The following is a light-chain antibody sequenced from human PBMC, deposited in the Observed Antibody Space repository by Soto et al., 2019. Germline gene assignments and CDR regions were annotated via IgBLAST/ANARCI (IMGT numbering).Light chain of an antibody. Sequence: QSALTQPASVSGSPGQSITNSCTGTSSDVGGYNYVSWYQQHPGKAPKLMIYDVSNRPSGVSNRFSGSKSGNTASLTISGLQAEDEADYYCSSYTSSSTLYVFGTGTQLTVL. V-gene: IGLV2-14*01. CDR1: SSDVGGYNY. CDR2: DVS. J-gene: IGLJ1*01. CDR3: SSYTSSSTLYV.